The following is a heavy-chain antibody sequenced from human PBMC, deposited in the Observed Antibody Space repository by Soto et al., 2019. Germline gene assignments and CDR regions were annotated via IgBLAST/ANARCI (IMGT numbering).Heavy chain of an antibody. J-gene: IGHJ4*02. V-gene: IGHV3-23*01. D-gene: IGHD4-17*01. CDR2: ISGSGGST. CDR1: GFTLSSYA. CDR3: AKLRYGDSIDY. Sequence: GGSLRLSCAASGFTLSSYAMGWVRQAPGKGLEWVSAISGSGGSTYYADSVKGRFTISRDNSKNTLYLQMNSLRAEDTAVYYCAKLRYGDSIDYWGQGTLVTVSS.